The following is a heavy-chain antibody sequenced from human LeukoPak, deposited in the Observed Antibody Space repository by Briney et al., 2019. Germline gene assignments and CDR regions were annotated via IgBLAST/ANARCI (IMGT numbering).Heavy chain of an antibody. Sequence: SETLSLTCSVSGGSISSGGHYWSFIRQPPGKGLEWIGSIYYSGSTYYNPSLRSRVTISVDTTKNTFCLKLRSVTAAGTALYSPSRGDCSTTDCFYWYSALWGGAAL. CDR2: IYYSGST. CDR3: SRGDCSTTDCFYWYSAL. V-gene: IGHV4-39*07. CDR1: GGSISSGGHY. J-gene: IGHJ2*01. D-gene: IGHD2-2*01.